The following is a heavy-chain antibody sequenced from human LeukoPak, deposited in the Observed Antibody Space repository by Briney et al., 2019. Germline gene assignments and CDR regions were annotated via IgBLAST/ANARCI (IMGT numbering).Heavy chain of an antibody. J-gene: IGHJ6*02. V-gene: IGHV3-30-3*01. D-gene: IGHD1-26*01. CDR3: ARDEGWELLFYYYYGMDV. CDR2: ISYDGSNK. CDR1: GFTFSSYA. Sequence: GGSLRLSCAASGFTFSSYAMHWVRQAPGKGLEWVAVISYDGSNKYYADSVKGRFTISRDNSKNKLYLQMNSLRAEGTAVYYCARDEGWELLFYYYYGMDVWGQGTTVTVSS.